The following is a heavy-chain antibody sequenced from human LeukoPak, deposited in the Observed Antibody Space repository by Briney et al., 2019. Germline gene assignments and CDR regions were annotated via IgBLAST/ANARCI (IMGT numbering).Heavy chain of an antibody. CDR1: GFTFSDYS. Sequence: PGGSLRLSCAASGFTFSDYSMNWVRQAPGKGLEWVSYITGSGNSVYYADSVEGRFTISRDNAKNSLYLQMNSLRDEDTAVYYCARVLRYFDWLTYGMDVWGQGTTLTVSS. V-gene: IGHV3-48*02. D-gene: IGHD3-9*01. J-gene: IGHJ6*02. CDR3: ARVLRYFDWLTYGMDV. CDR2: ITGSGNSV.